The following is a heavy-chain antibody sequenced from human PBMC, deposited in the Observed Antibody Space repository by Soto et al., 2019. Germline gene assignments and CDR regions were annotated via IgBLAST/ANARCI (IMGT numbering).Heavy chain of an antibody. D-gene: IGHD3-22*01. CDR2: ISAYNGNT. Sequence: QVQLVQSGAEVKKPGASVKVSCKASGYTFTSYGISWVRQAPGQGLEWMGWISAYNGNTNYAQKLQGRVTKTTDTSTSTAYMALRSLRSDDTAVYYCAREGYYDSSGYQYGMDVWGQGTTVTVSS. CDR1: GYTFTSYG. J-gene: IGHJ6*02. V-gene: IGHV1-18*01. CDR3: AREGYYDSSGYQYGMDV.